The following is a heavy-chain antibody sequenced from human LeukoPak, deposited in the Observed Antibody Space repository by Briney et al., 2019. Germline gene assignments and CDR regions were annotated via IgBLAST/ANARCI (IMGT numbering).Heavy chain of an antibody. CDR1: GGSFNGYY. Sequence: PSETLSLTCAVYGGSFNGYYWSWIRQSPGEGLEWIGEINDSGVTNCNPSLESRVVLSADTSKNQFSLRLSSVTAADTAVYYCARRLVDSGASQVSDHWGQGTLVTVSS. CDR3: ARRLVDSGASQVSDH. D-gene: IGHD2-15*01. CDR2: INDSGVT. J-gene: IGHJ4*02. V-gene: IGHV4-34*01.